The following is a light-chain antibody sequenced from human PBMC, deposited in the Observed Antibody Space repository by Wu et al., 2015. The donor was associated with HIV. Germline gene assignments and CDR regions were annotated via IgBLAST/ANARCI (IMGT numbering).Light chain of an antibody. Sequence: IVLTQSPVILSLSPGERATLSCRASHTVGSSLAWYQQRPGQAPRLLIFDASNRAPGIPARFSGSGSGTDFTLTISSLEPEDFAVYYCQHRSDWPTFGQGTKVEIQ. V-gene: IGKV3-11*01. CDR3: QHRSDWPT. CDR1: HTVGSS. J-gene: IGKJ1*01. CDR2: DAS.